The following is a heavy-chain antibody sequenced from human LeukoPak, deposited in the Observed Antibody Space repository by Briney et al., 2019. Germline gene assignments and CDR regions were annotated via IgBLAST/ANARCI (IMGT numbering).Heavy chain of an antibody. Sequence: GGSLRLSCAASGFTFSTSAMNWVRQAPGKGLEWVANIKQDGSEKYYVDSVKGRFTISRDNAKNSLYLQMNSLRAEDTAVYYCAREGARSYDYWGQGTLVTVSS. CDR2: IKQDGSEK. CDR3: AREGARSYDY. D-gene: IGHD4/OR15-4a*01. V-gene: IGHV3-7*01. J-gene: IGHJ4*02. CDR1: GFTFSTSA.